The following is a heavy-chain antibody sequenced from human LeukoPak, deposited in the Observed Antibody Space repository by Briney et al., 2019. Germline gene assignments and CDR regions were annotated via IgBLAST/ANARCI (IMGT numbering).Heavy chain of an antibody. Sequence: GGSLRLSCAASGFTFSSYSMNWVRQAPGKGLEWVSSISSSSSYIYYADSVKGRFTISRDNAKNSLYLQMNSLRAEDTAVYYCARGSGFSGSYYRYYYMDVWGKGTTVTVSS. CDR3: ARGSGFSGSYYRYYYMDV. D-gene: IGHD3-10*01. V-gene: IGHV3-21*01. CDR2: ISSSSSYI. CDR1: GFTFSSYS. J-gene: IGHJ6*03.